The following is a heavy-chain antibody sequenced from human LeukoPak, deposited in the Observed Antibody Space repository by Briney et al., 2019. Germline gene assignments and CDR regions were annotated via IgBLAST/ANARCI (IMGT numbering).Heavy chain of an antibody. Sequence: GGSLRLSCAASGFTFNTYAMSWVRQAPGKGLEWVSTISKVSRSTYSADSVKGRFTISRDNSKNSLYLQRHSLRVEDEAIYYCAPNTNTWFSWGQGTLVTVSS. CDR1: GFTFNTYA. J-gene: IGHJ5*02. V-gene: IGHV3-23*01. CDR3: APNTNTWFS. CDR2: ISKVSRST. D-gene: IGHD6-13*01.